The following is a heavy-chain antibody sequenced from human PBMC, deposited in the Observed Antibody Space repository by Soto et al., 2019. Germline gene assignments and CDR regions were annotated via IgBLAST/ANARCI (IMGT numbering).Heavy chain of an antibody. Sequence: PGGSLRLSCAASGFTFSSYSMNWVRQAPGKGLEWVSYISSSSSTIYYADSVKGRFTISRDNAKNSLYLQMNSLRAEDTAVYYCSRNQLEDIVLMVYAHDAFDIWGQGTVVTVSS. CDR2: ISSSSSTI. J-gene: IGHJ3*02. CDR3: SRNQLEDIVLMVYAHDAFDI. D-gene: IGHD2-8*01. V-gene: IGHV3-48*01. CDR1: GFTFSSYS.